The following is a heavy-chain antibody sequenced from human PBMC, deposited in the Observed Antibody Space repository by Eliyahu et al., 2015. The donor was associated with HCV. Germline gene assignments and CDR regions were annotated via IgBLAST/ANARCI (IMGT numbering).Heavy chain of an antibody. D-gene: IGHD3-10*01. CDR2: IRYDGSNK. CDR3: AKDLLWFGELFLFDY. Sequence: QVQLVXSGGGVAQPGGSLSXXCAASGFTFRXYGMHWVRQAPGKGLEWVAFIRYDGSNKYYADSVKGRFTISKDNSKNTLYLQMNSLRAEDTAVYYCAKDLLWFGELFLFDYWGQGTLVTVSS. CDR1: GFTFRXYG. V-gene: IGHV3-30*02. J-gene: IGHJ4*02.